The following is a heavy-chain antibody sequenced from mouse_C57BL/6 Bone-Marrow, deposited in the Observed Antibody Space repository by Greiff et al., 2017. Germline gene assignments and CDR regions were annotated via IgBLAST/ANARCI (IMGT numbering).Heavy chain of an antibody. Sequence: EVKLVESGGDLVKPGGSLKLSCAASGFTFSSYGMSWVRQTPDKRLEWVATISSGGSYTSYPDSVQGRFTISRDNAKNTLYLQMSSLKSEDTAMYYCARHGTTVVATDYWGQGTTLTVSS. V-gene: IGHV5-6*01. D-gene: IGHD1-1*01. CDR3: ARHGTTVVATDY. CDR2: ISSGGSYT. J-gene: IGHJ2*01. CDR1: GFTFSSYG.